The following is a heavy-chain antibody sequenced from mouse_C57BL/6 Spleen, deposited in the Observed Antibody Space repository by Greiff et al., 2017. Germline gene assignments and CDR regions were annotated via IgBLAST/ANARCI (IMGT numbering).Heavy chain of an antibody. CDR3: ARTYDYDEEGYYAMDY. CDR1: GYTFTSYW. V-gene: IGHV1-52*01. J-gene: IGHJ4*01. D-gene: IGHD2-4*01. Sequence: QVQLKQPGAELVRPGSSVKLSCKASGYTFTSYWMHWVKQRPIQGLEWIGNIDPSDSETHYNQKFKDKATLTVDKSSSTAYMQLSSLTSEDSAVYYCARTYDYDEEGYYAMDYWGQGTSVTVSS. CDR2: IDPSDSET.